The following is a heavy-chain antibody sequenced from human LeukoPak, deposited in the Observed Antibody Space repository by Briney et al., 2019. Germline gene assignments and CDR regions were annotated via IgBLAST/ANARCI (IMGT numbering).Heavy chain of an antibody. CDR3: AEAAAGYYYYGMDV. J-gene: IGHJ6*02. V-gene: IGHV4-59*08. CDR1: GGSISSYY. D-gene: IGHD6-13*01. Sequence: SETLSLTCTVSGGSISSYYWSWIRQPPGKGLEWIGYIYYSGSTNYNPSLKSRVTISVDTSKNQFSLKLSSVTAADTAVYYCAEAAAGYYYYGMDVWGQGTTVTVSS. CDR2: IYYSGST.